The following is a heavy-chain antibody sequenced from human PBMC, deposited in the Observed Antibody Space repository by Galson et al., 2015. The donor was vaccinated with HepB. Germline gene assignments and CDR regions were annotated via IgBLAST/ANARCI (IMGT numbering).Heavy chain of an antibody. CDR1: GFTFSSYD. J-gene: IGHJ2*01. D-gene: IGHD2-15*01. Sequence: SLRLSCAASGFTFSSYDMHWVRHATGKGLEWVSAIGTAGDTYYPGSVKGRFTISRENAKNSLYLQMNSLRAGDTAVYYCARAGSGHWYFDLWGRGTLVTVSS. CDR2: IGTAGDT. V-gene: IGHV3-13*01. CDR3: ARAGSGHWYFDL.